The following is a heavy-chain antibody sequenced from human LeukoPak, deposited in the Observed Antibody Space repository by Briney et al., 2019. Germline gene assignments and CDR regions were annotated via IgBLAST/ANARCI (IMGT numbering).Heavy chain of an antibody. CDR2: IYYSGST. D-gene: IGHD2-21*01. CDR3: ASSARLGY. CDR1: GGSISSGGYY. V-gene: IGHV4-31*03. Sequence: SQTLSLTCTVSGGSISSGGYYWSWIRQHPGKGLEWIGYIYYSGSTYYNPSLKSRVTISVDTPKKQFSLKVRSVTAADTAVYYCASSARLGYWGQGTLVTVSS. J-gene: IGHJ4*02.